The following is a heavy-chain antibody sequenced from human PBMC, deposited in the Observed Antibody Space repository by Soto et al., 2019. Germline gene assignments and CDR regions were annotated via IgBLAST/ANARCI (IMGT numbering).Heavy chain of an antibody. CDR2: ISYDGSNK. D-gene: IGHD2-15*01. J-gene: IGHJ4*02. CDR3: ATKIVAATSDY. V-gene: IGHV3-30*03. Sequence: GGSLSLSCAAPGITFSSYDMHWVRQAPGKGLEWVAVISYDGSNKYYADSVKGRFTISRDNSKNTLYLQMNSLRTEDTAVYYCATKIVAATSDYWGQGTLVTVSP. CDR1: GITFSSYD.